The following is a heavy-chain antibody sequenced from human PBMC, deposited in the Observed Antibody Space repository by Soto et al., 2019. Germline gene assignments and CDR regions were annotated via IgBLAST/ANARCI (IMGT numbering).Heavy chain of an antibody. D-gene: IGHD2-15*01. CDR1: GGSISSYY. J-gene: IGHJ3*02. V-gene: IGHV4-59*01. Sequence: PSETLSLTCTVSGGSISSYYWSWIRQPPGKGLEWIGYIYYSGSTNYNPSLKSRVTISVDTSKNQFSLKLSSVTAADTAVYYCARVDYCSGGSCYPVIWGQGTMVTVSS. CDR2: IYYSGST. CDR3: ARVDYCSGGSCYPVI.